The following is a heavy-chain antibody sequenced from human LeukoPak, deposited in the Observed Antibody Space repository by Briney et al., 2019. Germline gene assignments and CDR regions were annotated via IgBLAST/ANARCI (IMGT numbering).Heavy chain of an antibody. V-gene: IGHV1-69*04. CDR3: ARGQSSNFWSGHPGDWFDP. J-gene: IGHJ5*02. CDR2: IIPILGIA. CDR1: GGTFSSYA. D-gene: IGHD3-3*01. Sequence: ASVTVSCKASGGTFSSYAISWVRQAPGQGLEWMGRIIPILGIANYAQKFQGRVTITADKSTSTAYMELSSLRSEDTAVYYCARGQSSNFWSGHPGDWFDPWGQGTLVTVSS.